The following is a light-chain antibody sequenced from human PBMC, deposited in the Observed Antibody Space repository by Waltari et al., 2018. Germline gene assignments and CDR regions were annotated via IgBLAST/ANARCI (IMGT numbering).Light chain of an antibody. CDR2: ASN. V-gene: IGKV1-39*01. J-gene: IGKJ1*01. CDR1: QSIDFY. CDR3: QQSYSSPWT. Sequence: DIQMTQSPSSLSASVGDRITTTCRASQSIDFYLHRYRQRPGKAPELLIYASNILQSGVPSRFRGSGSGTEFTLTISSLQTEDFAIYYCQQSYSSPWTFGPGTKVEIK.